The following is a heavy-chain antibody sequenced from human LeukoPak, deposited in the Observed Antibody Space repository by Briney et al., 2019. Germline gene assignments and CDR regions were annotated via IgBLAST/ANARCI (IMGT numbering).Heavy chain of an antibody. CDR1: GGTFSSYA. Sequence: SVKVSCKASGGTFSSYAISWVRQAPGQGLEWMGRIIPIFSKTNYAQKFQGRVTITTDESTSTAYMELSSLRSEDTAVYYCAREVRRVVASDYWGQGTLVTVSS. CDR2: IIPIFSKT. CDR3: AREVRRVVASDY. D-gene: IGHD2-15*01. V-gene: IGHV1-69*05. J-gene: IGHJ4*02.